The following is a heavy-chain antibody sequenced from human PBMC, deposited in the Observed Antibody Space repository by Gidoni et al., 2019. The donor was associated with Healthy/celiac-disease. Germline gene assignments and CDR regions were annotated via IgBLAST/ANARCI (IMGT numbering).Heavy chain of an antibody. J-gene: IGHJ4*02. V-gene: IGHV3-21*01. CDR2: IRSSSSYI. CDR1: GFTFSSYS. D-gene: IGHD4-17*01. Sequence: EVQLVESGGGLVKPGGSLRLSSAAAGFTFSSYSMNWVRQAPGKGLEWGSSIRSSSSYIYYADSMKGGFTISRDNAKNSLYLQMNSLRAEDTAVYYCARDSGDPPDYWGQGTLVTVSS. CDR3: ARDSGDPPDY.